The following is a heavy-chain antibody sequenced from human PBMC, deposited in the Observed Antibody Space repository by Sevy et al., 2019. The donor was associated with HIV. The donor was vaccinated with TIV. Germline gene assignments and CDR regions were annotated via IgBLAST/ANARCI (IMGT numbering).Heavy chain of an antibody. J-gene: IGHJ4*02. V-gene: IGHV3-11*01. CDR3: ARVRYDTGSYFFDY. CDR2: ISSRGSII. D-gene: IGHD3-22*01. CDR1: GFTFSDYY. Sequence: GGSLRLSSTVSGFTFSDYYMTWIRQAPGKGLEWVSHISSRGSIIYYADSVKGRFTISRDNAKNSLYLQMNSLRAEDTAVYSCARVRYDTGSYFFDYWGQGTLVTVSS.